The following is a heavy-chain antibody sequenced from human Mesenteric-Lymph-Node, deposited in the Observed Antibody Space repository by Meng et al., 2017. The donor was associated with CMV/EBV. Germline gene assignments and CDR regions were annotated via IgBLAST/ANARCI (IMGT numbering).Heavy chain of an antibody. V-gene: IGHV4-34*01. CDR3: AILRGRPSCSSTSCYTQWRYFDY. CDR2: INHSGST. Sequence: GSLRLSCAVYGGSFSGYYWSWIRQPPGKGLEWIGEINHSGSTNYNPSLKSRVTISVDTSKNQFSLKLSSVTAADTAVYYCAILRGRPSCSSTSCYTQWRYFDYWGQGTLVTVSS. J-gene: IGHJ4*02. D-gene: IGHD2-2*02. CDR1: GGSFSGYY.